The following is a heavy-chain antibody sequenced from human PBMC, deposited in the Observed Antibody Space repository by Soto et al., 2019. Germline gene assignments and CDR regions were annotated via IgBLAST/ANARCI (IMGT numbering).Heavy chain of an antibody. CDR1: GFTFSVYA. V-gene: IGHV3-23*01. CDR3: AKDRVDQNSVWDPFDI. Sequence: EVQLLESGGDLVQPGGSLRLSSAASGFTFSVYAMSWVRQTPGKGLEWVSSIGSDVATYYADSVKGRFTISRDNSKNTLFLQMHSLRADDTAVYYCAKDRVDQNSVWDPFDIWGQGTMVSVSS. CDR2: SIGSDVAT. D-gene: IGHD3-3*01. J-gene: IGHJ3*02.